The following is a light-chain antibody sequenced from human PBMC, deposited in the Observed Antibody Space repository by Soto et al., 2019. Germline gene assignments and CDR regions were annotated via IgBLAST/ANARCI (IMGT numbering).Light chain of an antibody. Sequence: SYELTQPLSVSVALGQTATITCGGNNIASKNVHWYQQKPGQAPVLVIYRIANRPSGIPERFSGSNSGNMATLTITSAQAGDEADYYCQVWDSSTPVVFGGGTKLTVL. CDR3: QVWDSSTPVV. V-gene: IGLV3-9*01. J-gene: IGLJ2*01. CDR2: RIA. CDR1: NIASKN.